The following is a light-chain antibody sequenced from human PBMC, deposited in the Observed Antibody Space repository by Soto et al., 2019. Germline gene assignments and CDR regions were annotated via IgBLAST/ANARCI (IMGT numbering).Light chain of an antibody. CDR1: SSDVGGYNY. CDR3: SSYAGKV. V-gene: IGLV2-8*01. Sequence: QSALTQPPSASGSPGQSVTISCTGTSSDVGGYNYVSWYQQHPGKAPKLMIYEVSTRPSGVPDRFSGSKSGNTASLTVSGLQAEDEADYYCSSYAGKVFGGGTQLTVL. J-gene: IGLJ2*01. CDR2: EVS.